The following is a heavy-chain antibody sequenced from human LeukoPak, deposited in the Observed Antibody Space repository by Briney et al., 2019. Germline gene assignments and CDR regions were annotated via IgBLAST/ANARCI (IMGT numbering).Heavy chain of an antibody. V-gene: IGHV4-59*01. D-gene: IGHD6-19*01. J-gene: IGHJ4*02. CDR3: ASSSAWYGAFDY. CDR2: IYYSGSS. CDR1: GGSISSYY. Sequence: SETLSLTCTVSGGSISSYYWSWIRQPPGKGLELIGHIYYSGSSDYNPSLKSRVTISLDTSKNQFSLKLRSVSAADTAVYYCASSSAWYGAFDYWGQGTLVTVSS.